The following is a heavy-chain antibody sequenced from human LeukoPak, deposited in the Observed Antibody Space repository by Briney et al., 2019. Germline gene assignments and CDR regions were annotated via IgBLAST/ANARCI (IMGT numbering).Heavy chain of an antibody. CDR1: GGSISSSSYY. CDR2: IYYSGST. Sequence: PSETLSLTCTVSGGSISSSSYYWGWIRQPPGKGLEWIGSIYYSGSTYYNPSLKSRVTISVDTSKNQFSLKLTSVTAADTAVYYCARISWDKQQLIYYYFYMDVWGKGTTVTVSS. CDR3: ARISWDKQQLIYYYFYMDV. J-gene: IGHJ6*03. V-gene: IGHV4-39*07. D-gene: IGHD6-13*01.